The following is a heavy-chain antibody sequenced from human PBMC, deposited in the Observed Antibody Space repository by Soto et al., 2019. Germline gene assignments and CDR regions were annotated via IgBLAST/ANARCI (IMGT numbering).Heavy chain of an antibody. Sequence: ASVKVSCKASGGTFSSYAISWVRQAPGQGLEWMGGIIPIFGTANYAQKFQGRVTITSDESTATAYMELSSLRSEDTAVYYCARDQIHRSYYASSGYLTTNWFDPWGQGTLVTVSS. V-gene: IGHV1-69*13. J-gene: IGHJ5*02. CDR3: ARDQIHRSYYASSGYLTTNWFDP. CDR2: IIPIFGTA. CDR1: GGTFSSYA. D-gene: IGHD3-22*01.